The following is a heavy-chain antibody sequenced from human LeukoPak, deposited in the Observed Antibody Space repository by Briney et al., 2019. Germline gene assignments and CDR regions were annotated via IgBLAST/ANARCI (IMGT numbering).Heavy chain of an antibody. J-gene: IGHJ4*02. D-gene: IGHD4-17*01. CDR1: GGSISSYY. Sequence: SETLSLTCTVSGGSISSYYWSWIRQPPGEGLEWIGYIYYNGSTNYNPSLKSRVTISVDTSKNQFSLKLSSVTAADTAVYYCARDDGDYGDYFSSWGQGTLVTVSS. CDR2: IYYNGST. CDR3: ARDDGDYGDYFSS. V-gene: IGHV4-59*01.